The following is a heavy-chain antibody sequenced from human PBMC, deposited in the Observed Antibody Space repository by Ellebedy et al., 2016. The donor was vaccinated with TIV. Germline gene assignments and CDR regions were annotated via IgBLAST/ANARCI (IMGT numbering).Heavy chain of an antibody. CDR3: ARVGATQGGLDY. CDR1: GGSISSYY. CDR2: IYYSGST. D-gene: IGHD1-26*01. Sequence: SETLSLTCTVSGGSISSYYWSWIRQPPGRGLEWIAYIYYSGSTNYNPSLKSRVTISVDTSKNQFSLKLSSVTAADTAVYYCARVGATQGGLDYWGQGTLVTVSS. J-gene: IGHJ4*02. V-gene: IGHV4-59*01.